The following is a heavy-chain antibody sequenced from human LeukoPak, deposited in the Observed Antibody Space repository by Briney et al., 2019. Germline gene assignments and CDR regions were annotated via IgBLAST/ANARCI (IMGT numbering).Heavy chain of an antibody. V-gene: IGHV1-69*13. CDR3: ARGYCSSTSCFPYYYYYYMDV. Sequence: ASVKVSCKASGGTFNSYTISWVRQAPGQGLEWMGGIIPIFGTANYAQKFQGRVTITADESTSTAYMELSSLRSEDTAVYYCARGYCSSTSCFPYYYYYYMDVWGKGTTVTVSS. D-gene: IGHD2-2*01. CDR1: GGTFNSYT. J-gene: IGHJ6*03. CDR2: IIPIFGTA.